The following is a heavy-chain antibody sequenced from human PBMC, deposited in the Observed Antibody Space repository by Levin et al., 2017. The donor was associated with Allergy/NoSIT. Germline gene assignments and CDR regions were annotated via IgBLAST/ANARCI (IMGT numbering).Heavy chain of an antibody. V-gene: IGHV3-11*03. CDR2: ISGGSSYT. CDR3: ASCYYYDSSGFDAFDI. D-gene: IGHD3-22*01. Sequence: PGGSLRLSCAASGFTFSDYYMSWIRQAPGKGLEWVSYISGGSSYTNYADSVKGRFTISRDNAKNSLYLQMNSLRAEDTAVYYCASCYYYDSSGFDAFDIWGQGTMVMVSS. J-gene: IGHJ3*02. CDR1: GFTFSDYY.